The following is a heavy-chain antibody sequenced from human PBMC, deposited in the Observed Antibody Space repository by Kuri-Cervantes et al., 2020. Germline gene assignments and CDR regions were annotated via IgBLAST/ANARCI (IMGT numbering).Heavy chain of an antibody. Sequence: SVKVSCKASGGTFSSYAISWVRQAPGQGLEWMGGIIPILGTANYAQKFQGRVTITADKSTSTAYMELSSLRSEDTAVYYCARGTSRQGTIFSYWGQGTLVTVSS. D-gene: IGHD3-9*01. CDR1: GGTFSSYA. J-gene: IGHJ4*02. CDR2: IIPILGTA. V-gene: IGHV1-69*10. CDR3: ARGTSRQGTIFSY.